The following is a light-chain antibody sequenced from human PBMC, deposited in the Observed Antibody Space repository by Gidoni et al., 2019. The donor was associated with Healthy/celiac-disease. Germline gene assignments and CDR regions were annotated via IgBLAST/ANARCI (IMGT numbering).Light chain of an antibody. CDR2: GAS. J-gene: IGKJ5*01. Sequence: EIVMTQSPATLSVSPGERATLSCRASQSVSSNLAWYHQKPGQAPRLLRYGASTRATGIPARFSGSGSGPDFTLTISRLQSEDFAFYYCQQYHNWPPITFGQGTRLEIK. V-gene: IGKV3-15*01. CDR3: QQYHNWPPIT. CDR1: QSVSSN.